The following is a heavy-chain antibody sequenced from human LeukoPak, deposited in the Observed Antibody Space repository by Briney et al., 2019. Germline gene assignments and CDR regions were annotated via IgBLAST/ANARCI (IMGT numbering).Heavy chain of an antibody. CDR3: ARLETGYYKGVSY. D-gene: IGHD3-9*01. Sequence: KPSETLSLTCAVYGGSFSGYYWSWIRQPPGKGLEWIGEINHSGSTNYNPSLKSRVTISVDTSKNQFSLKLSSVTAADTAVYFCARLETGYYKGVSYWGQGTLVTVSS. V-gene: IGHV4-34*01. CDR2: INHSGST. J-gene: IGHJ4*02. CDR1: GGSFSGYY.